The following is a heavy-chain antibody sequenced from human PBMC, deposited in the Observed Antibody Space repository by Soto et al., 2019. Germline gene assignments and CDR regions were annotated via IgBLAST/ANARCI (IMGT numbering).Heavy chain of an antibody. V-gene: IGHV1-2*04. CDR3: ARVPGIAAAGTTYDMDV. J-gene: IGHJ6*02. CDR2: INPNSGGT. Sequence: ASVKVSCKASGYTFTGYYMHWVRQAPGQGLEWMGWINPNSGGTNYAQKFQGWVTMTRDTSISTAYMELSRLRSDDTAVYYCARVPGIAAAGTTYDMDVWGQGTTVTVSS. CDR1: GYTFTGYY. D-gene: IGHD6-13*01.